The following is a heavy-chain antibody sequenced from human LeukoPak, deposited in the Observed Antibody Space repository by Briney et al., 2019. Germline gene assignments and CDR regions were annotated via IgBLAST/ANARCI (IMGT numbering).Heavy chain of an antibody. J-gene: IGHJ2*01. V-gene: IGHV3-23*01. CDR3: AKTIPYWYFDL. CDR1: GFAFSSYD. D-gene: IGHD5-24*01. CDR2: IGGDSGTT. Sequence: GWSLRLSCAASGFAFSSYDMSWVRQAPGKGLEWVSAIGGDSGTTYADSVKGRFTISRDNSKYTLYLQMNSLRAEDTAIYYCAKTIPYWYFDLWGRGTLVTVSS.